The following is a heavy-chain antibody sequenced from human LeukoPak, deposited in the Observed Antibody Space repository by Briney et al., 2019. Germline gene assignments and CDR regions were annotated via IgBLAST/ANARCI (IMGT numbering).Heavy chain of an antibody. J-gene: IGHJ6*02. Sequence: GGSLRLSCAASGFTFSSYAMSWVRQAPGKGLEWVSAISGSGGSTYYADSVKGRFTISRDNSKNTLYLQMNSLRAEDTAVYYCAKAGGEVRSLEWLSPYYYGMDVWGQGTTVTVSS. V-gene: IGHV3-23*01. D-gene: IGHD3-3*01. CDR2: ISGSGGST. CDR3: AKAGGEVRSLEWLSPYYYGMDV. CDR1: GFTFSSYA.